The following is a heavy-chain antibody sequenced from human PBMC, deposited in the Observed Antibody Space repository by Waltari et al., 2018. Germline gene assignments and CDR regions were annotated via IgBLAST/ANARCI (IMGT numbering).Heavy chain of an antibody. CDR3: ALWESGWRAFRF. D-gene: IGHD6-19*01. CDR2: IRHTGDT. J-gene: IGHJ4*03. V-gene: IGHV4-59*08. Sequence: QVQLQESDPGLVTSSETLSLTCTVSGVSVSGYFWNWIRQAPGKGPEWIGYIRHTGDTKQNPSLKSRVTMSVDTSRNDFSLRLSSVTAADTAVYYCALWESGWRAFRFWGQGTLGTVSS. CDR1: GVSVSGYF.